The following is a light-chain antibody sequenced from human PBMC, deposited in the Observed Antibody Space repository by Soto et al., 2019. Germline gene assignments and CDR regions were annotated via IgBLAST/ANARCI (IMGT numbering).Light chain of an antibody. V-gene: IGKV3-15*01. CDR2: GAS. CDR3: QQYHNWPPQYT. CDR1: QTVSSN. J-gene: IGKJ2*01. Sequence: EIVMTQSPATLSLSPGERATLSCRASQTVSSNLAWYQQKPGQAPRLRIHGASTRATGVPARFSGSGSGTEFTLTISSLQSEDFAVYYCQQYHNWPPQYTFGQGTKLQIK.